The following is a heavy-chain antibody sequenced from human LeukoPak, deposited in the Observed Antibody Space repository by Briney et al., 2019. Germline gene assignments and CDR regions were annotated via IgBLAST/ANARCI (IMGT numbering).Heavy chain of an antibody. CDR2: ISDSGGRT. Sequence: GGSLRLSCAVSGITLSNYGMSWVRQAPGKGLEWVAGISDSGGRTNYADSVKGRFTISRDNPKNTLYLRMNSLRAEDTAVYFCAKRGVVIRVILVGFHKEANYFDSWGQGVLVTVSS. D-gene: IGHD3-22*01. V-gene: IGHV3-23*01. CDR1: GITLSNYG. J-gene: IGHJ4*02. CDR3: AKRGVVIRVILVGFHKEANYFDS.